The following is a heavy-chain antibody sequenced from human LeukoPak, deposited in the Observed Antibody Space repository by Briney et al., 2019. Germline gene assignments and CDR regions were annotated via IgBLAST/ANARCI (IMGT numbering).Heavy chain of an antibody. D-gene: IGHD3-10*01. CDR1: GGSISSGGYS. Sequence: PSETLSLTCAVSGGSISSGGYSWSWIRQPPGKGLEWIGYIYHSGSTYYNPSLKSRVTISVDRSKNQFSLKLSSVTAADTAVYYCARVPTMVRGVIPPWYFDLWGRGTLVTVSS. J-gene: IGHJ2*01. CDR2: IYHSGST. CDR3: ARVPTMVRGVIPPWYFDL. V-gene: IGHV4-30-2*01.